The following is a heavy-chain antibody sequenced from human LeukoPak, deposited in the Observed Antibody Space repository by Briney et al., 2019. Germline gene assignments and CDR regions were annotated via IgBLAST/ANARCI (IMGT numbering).Heavy chain of an antibody. CDR2: IYYSGST. D-gene: IGHD3-10*01. CDR3: ARGETYHYGSGSISYFDY. CDR1: GGSISSYY. J-gene: IGHJ4*02. V-gene: IGHV4-59*08. Sequence: PSETLSLTCTVSGGSISSYYWSWIRQPPGKGLEWIGYIYYSGSTYYNPSLKSRVTISVDTSKNQFSLKLSSVTAADTAVYYCARGETYHYGSGSISYFDYWGQGTLVTVSS.